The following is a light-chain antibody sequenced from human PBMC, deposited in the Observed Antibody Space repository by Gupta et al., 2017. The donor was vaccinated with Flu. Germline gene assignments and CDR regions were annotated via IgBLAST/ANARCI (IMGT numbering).Light chain of an antibody. J-gene: IGKJ4*01. Sequence: VKCSCCASQDISNYLAWYQQRPGKAPELLIFTASTVQSGVPSRFSGSGSGTDFTLTIDSRQPEDFATYYCQQRNSSPLAFGRGTKVEIK. CDR3: QQRNSSPLA. V-gene: IGKV1-12*01. CDR2: TAS. CDR1: QDISNY.